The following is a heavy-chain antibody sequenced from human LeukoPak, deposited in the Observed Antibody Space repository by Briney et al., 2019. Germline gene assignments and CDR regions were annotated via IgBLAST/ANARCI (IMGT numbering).Heavy chain of an antibody. D-gene: IGHD3-9*01. CDR1: GFTFSSYA. Sequence: HPWGSLRLSCAASGFTFSSYAMSWVRQAPGKGLEWVSAISGSGGSTYYADSVKGRFTISRDNSKNTLYLQMNSLRAEDTAVYYCAKDGGDYHYDILTGYLDYWGQGTLVTVSS. V-gene: IGHV3-23*01. CDR3: AKDGGDYHYDILTGYLDY. J-gene: IGHJ4*02. CDR2: ISGSGGST.